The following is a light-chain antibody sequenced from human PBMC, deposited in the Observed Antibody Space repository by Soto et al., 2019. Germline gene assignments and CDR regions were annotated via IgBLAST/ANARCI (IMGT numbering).Light chain of an antibody. CDR2: KVS. V-gene: IGKV2-30*01. CDR1: QSLLGSNGNTV. CDR3: MQGSHWPFT. J-gene: IGKJ2*01. Sequence: DAVMTQSPVSLPVTLGQPAAISCRSSQSLLGSNGNTVLHWFQQRPGQSPRRLIYKVSNRDSGVPARFSGSGSGTDFTLKISRVEAEDVGIYYCMQGSHWPFTFGQGTKLEIK.